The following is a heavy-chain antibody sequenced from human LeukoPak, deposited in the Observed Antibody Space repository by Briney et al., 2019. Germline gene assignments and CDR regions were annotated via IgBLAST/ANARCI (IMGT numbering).Heavy chain of an antibody. CDR1: GGSFSGYY. Sequence: SETLSLTCTVYGGSFSGYYWSWIRQPPGKGLEWIGEINHSGSTNYNPSLKSRVTISVDTSKNQFSLKLSSVTAADTAVYYCAGDGAKGYCSGGSCQPRFDPWGQGTLVTVSS. CDR2: INHSGST. CDR3: AGDGAKGYCSGGSCQPRFDP. J-gene: IGHJ5*02. D-gene: IGHD2-15*01. V-gene: IGHV4-34*01.